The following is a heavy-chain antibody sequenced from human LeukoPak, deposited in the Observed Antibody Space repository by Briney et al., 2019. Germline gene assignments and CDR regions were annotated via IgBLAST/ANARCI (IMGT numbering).Heavy chain of an antibody. D-gene: IGHD1-26*01. CDR1: GYTFTGYY. CDR2: INPNSGGT. J-gene: IGHJ4*02. Sequence: ASVKVSCKASGYTFTGYYMRWVRQAPGQGLEWMGWINPNSGGTNYAQKFQGRVTMTRDTSISTAYMELSRLRSDDTAVYYCARAKVGATAGFDYWGQGTLVTVSS. CDR3: ARAKVGATAGFDY. V-gene: IGHV1-2*02.